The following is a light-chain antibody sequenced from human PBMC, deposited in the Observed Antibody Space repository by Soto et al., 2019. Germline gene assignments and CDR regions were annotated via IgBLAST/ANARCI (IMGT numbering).Light chain of an antibody. CDR3: SSYTSSSTLV. J-gene: IGLJ2*01. CDR2: DVS. CDR1: SSDVGGYNY. V-gene: IGLV2-14*01. Sequence: QSALTQPASVSGSPGQSITISCTGTSSDVGGYNYVSWYQQQPGKAPKLMIYDVSNRPSGVSNRFSGSKSVNTASLTISGLQAEDEADYYCSSYTSSSTLVFGGGTKVTVL.